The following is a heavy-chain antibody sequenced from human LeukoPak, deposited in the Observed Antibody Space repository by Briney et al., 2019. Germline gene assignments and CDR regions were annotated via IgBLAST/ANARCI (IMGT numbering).Heavy chain of an antibody. CDR3: ARGSVAAH. V-gene: IGHV4-34*01. CDR1: GGSFSGYY. Sequence: SETLSLTCAVYGGSFSGYYWSWIRQPPGEGLEWIGEINHSGSTNYNPSLKSRVTISVDTSKNQFSLKLSSVTAADTAVYYCARGSVAAHWGQGTLVTVSS. J-gene: IGHJ4*02. CDR2: INHSGST. D-gene: IGHD6-19*01.